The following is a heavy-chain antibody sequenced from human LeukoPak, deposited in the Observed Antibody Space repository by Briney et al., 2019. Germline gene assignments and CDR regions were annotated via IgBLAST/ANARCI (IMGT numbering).Heavy chain of an antibody. Sequence: SETLSLTCAVSGGSMSRYYWSWIRQPPGKGLEWIGYIFYSGSSNYNPSLKSRVTISVDTSKNQFSLNLSSVTAADTAVYYCARTLDCSRSSCSYGMDVWGQGTTVNVPS. D-gene: IGHD2-2*01. J-gene: IGHJ6*02. CDR2: IFYSGSS. CDR1: GGSMSRYY. V-gene: IGHV4-59*08. CDR3: ARTLDCSRSSCSYGMDV.